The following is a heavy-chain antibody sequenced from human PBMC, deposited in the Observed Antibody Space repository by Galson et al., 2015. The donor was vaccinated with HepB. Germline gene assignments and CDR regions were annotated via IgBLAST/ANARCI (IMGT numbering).Heavy chain of an antibody. V-gene: IGHV3-48*03. CDR3: ARDEGMDSSSWPPQFDY. CDR2: ISSSGSTI. J-gene: IGHJ4*02. CDR1: GFTFSSYE. Sequence: SLRLSCAASGFTFSSYEMNWVRQAPGKGLEWVSYISSSGSTIYYADSVKGRFTISRDNAKNSLYLQMNSLRAEDTAAYYCARDEGMDSSSWPPQFDYWGQGTLVTVSS. D-gene: IGHD6-13*01.